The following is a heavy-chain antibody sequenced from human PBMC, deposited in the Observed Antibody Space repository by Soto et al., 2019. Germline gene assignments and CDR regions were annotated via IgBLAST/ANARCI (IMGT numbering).Heavy chain of an antibody. CDR3: ARTPSYDILTGYGDY. CDR1: GYTFTSYG. V-gene: IGHV1-18*01. Sequence: GASVKVSCKASGYTFTSYGISWVRQAPGQGLEWMGWISAYNGNTNYAQKLQGRVTMTTDTSTSTAYMELRSLRSDDTAVYYCARTPSYDILTGYGDYWGQGTLVTVSS. D-gene: IGHD3-9*01. J-gene: IGHJ4*02. CDR2: ISAYNGNT.